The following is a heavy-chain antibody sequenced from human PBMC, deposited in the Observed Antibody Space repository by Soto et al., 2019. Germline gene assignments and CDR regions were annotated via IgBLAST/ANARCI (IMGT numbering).Heavy chain of an antibody. CDR2: ISSSGSYT. CDR3: ARATKDPSIAVAGTFGGTYYFDY. V-gene: IGHV3-11*06. J-gene: IGHJ4*02. D-gene: IGHD6-19*01. CDR1: GFTFSDYY. Sequence: QVQLVESGGGLVKPGGSLRLSCAASGFTFSDYYMSWIRQAPGKGLEWVSYISSSGSYTNYADSVKGRFTISRDNAKNSLYLQMNSLRAEDTAVYYCARATKDPSIAVAGTFGGTYYFDYWGQGTLVTVSS.